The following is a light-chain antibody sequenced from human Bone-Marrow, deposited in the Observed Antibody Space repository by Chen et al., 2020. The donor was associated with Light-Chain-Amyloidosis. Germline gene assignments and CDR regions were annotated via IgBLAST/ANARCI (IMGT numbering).Light chain of an antibody. J-gene: IGLJ3*02. Sequence: HTVVTQEPSFSVSSGGTVTPTCGLTAGSVSASYYPSWYQQTPGQAPRTLIYSTNSRSSGVPDRFSGSILGNKAALTITGAQADDESDYYCVLYMGSGISVFGGGTKLTVL. CDR3: VLYMGSGISV. V-gene: IGLV8-61*01. CDR1: AGSVSASYY. CDR2: STN.